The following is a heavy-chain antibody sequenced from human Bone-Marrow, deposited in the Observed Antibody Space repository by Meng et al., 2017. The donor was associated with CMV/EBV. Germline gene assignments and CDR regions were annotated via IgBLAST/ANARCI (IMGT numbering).Heavy chain of an antibody. CDR1: GYSFTDYY. J-gene: IGHJ4*02. D-gene: IGHD3-22*01. CDR2: INPNNGDT. CDR3: AANLYDTSSLRAFDS. Sequence: ASVKVSCKASGYSFTDYYIHWVRQDPGQGLEWMGWINPNNGDTNYAQKFQGRVTMTRDTSTTTAYMDLSRLRSDDTAIYYCAANLYDTSSLRAFDSWGQGKLVTVSS. V-gene: IGHV1-2*02.